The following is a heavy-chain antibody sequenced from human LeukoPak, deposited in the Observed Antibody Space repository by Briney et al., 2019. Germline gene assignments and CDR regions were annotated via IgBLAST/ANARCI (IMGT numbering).Heavy chain of an antibody. V-gene: IGHV3-7*01. J-gene: IGHJ6*03. D-gene: IGHD4-11*01. CDR3: ARDLVYSNYVFYYYYYYMDV. Sequence: PGGSLRLSCAASGFTFSSYWMSWVRQAPGKGLEWVANIKQDGSEKYYVDSVKGRYTISRDNAKNSLYLQMNSLRAEDTAVYYCARDLVYSNYVFYYYYYYMDVWGKGTTVTVSS. CDR2: IKQDGSEK. CDR1: GFTFSSYW.